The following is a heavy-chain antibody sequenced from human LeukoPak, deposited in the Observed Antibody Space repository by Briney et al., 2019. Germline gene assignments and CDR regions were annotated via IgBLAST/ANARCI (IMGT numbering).Heavy chain of an antibody. D-gene: IGHD6-19*01. Sequence: GKSLTLSCAASGFTFSSYGMHWVRQAPGKGLVWVSRINSDGSRTTYADSVKGRFTISRDNAKNTLYLQMNSLRTEDTAVYYCARPETQYSSGLDGFDIWGQGTMVTVSS. CDR3: ARPETQYSSGLDGFDI. CDR1: GFTFSSYG. CDR2: INSDGSRT. J-gene: IGHJ3*02. V-gene: IGHV3-74*01.